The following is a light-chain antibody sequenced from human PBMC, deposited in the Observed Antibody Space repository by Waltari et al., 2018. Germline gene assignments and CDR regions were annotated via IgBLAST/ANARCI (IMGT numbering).Light chain of an antibody. CDR3: SQYNDWPYT. J-gene: IGKJ2*01. CDR2: GVS. Sequence: EIVMTQSPATPSVSPGDRATLSCRASQSFTRKLSWYQQKPGQVPRLLIYGVSTRATGIPARFSGSGSGTEFTLTISSLQSEDSAVYYCSQYNDWPYTFGQGTKLELQ. CDR1: QSFTRK. V-gene: IGKV3-15*01.